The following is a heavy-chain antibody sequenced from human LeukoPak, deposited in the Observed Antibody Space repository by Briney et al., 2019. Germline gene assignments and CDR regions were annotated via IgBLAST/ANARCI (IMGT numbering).Heavy chain of an antibody. V-gene: IGHV5-51*01. CDR3: ARHRAAGGGYYYGMDV. CDR1: GYSFTGYW. D-gene: IGHD6-13*01. J-gene: IGHJ6*04. Sequence: GESLKISCKGSGYSFTGYWIAGGRQMPGKGLEWMAIINPGDSDTRYSPSFQGQVTVSADKSITTAYLQWSSLKASDSGSYYCARHRAAGGGYYYGMDVWGKGTTVTVSS. CDR2: INPGDSDT.